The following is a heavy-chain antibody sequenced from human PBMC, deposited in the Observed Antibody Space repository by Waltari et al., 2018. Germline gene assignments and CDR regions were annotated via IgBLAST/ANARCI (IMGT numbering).Heavy chain of an antibody. CDR1: GGTFSSYA. CDR3: AGYSAADGPSFFDY. D-gene: IGHD6-13*01. J-gene: IGHJ4*02. CDR2: NIPIFAKA. V-gene: IGHV1-69*01. Sequence: QVQLVQSGAEVKKPGSSVKVSCKASGGTFSSYAISWVRQAPGQGLEWMGGNIPIFAKANYAQKFQGRVTITADESTSTAYMELSSLRSEDTAVYYCAGYSAADGPSFFDYWGQGTLVTVSS.